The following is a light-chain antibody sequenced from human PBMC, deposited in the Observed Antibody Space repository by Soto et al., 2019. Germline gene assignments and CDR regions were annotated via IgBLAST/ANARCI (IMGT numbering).Light chain of an antibody. CDR3: QTWATGIRV. J-gene: IGLJ2*01. Sequence: QPVLTQSPSASASLGASVKFTCTLSSGHSSYAIAWHQQQPEKGPRYLMKLNSDGSHSKGDGIPDRFSGSSSRAERYLTISSLQSEDEADYFCQTWATGIRVFGGGTKLTVL. CDR1: SGHSSYA. CDR2: LNSDGSH. V-gene: IGLV4-69*01.